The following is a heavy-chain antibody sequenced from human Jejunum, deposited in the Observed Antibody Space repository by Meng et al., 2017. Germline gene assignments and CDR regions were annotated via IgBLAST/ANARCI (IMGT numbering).Heavy chain of an antibody. CDR3: ATPYGSGSYYTLHHDH. D-gene: IGHD3-10*01. V-gene: IGHV1-46*01. Sequence: ASVKFSCKASGYTFINYYMHWVRQAPGQGLEWMGQINPSSGYTTYSQKFQGRVSMTSDTSTSTVHMELSSLRSEDTAVYFCATPYGSGSYYTLHHDHWGQGTQVTVSS. CDR1: GYTFINYY. J-gene: IGHJ4*02. CDR2: INPSSGYT.